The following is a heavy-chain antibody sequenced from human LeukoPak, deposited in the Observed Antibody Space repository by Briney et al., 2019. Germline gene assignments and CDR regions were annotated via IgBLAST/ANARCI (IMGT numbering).Heavy chain of an antibody. Sequence: GGSLRLSCAASGFTFSSYWMSWVRLAPGKGLEWVANIKKDGSEKYYVDSVKGRFTISRDNAKNSLYLQMNSLRAEDTALYYCARDRETYYYYYYMDVWGKGTTVTVSS. CDR3: ARDRETYYYYYYMDV. D-gene: IGHD3-10*01. CDR2: IKKDGSEK. V-gene: IGHV3-7*03. J-gene: IGHJ6*03. CDR1: GFTFSSYW.